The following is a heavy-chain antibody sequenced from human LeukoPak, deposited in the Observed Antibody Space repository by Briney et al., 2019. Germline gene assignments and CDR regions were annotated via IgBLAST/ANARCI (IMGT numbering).Heavy chain of an antibody. CDR1: GFTFSSYA. CDR2: ISYDGSNK. CDR3: ARYPNQDGDHDY. Sequence: GGSLRLSCAASGFTFSSYAMHWVRQAPGKGLEWVAVISYDGSNKYYADSVKGRFTISRDNSKNTLYLQMNSLRAEDTAVYYCARYPNQDGDHDYWGQGTLVTVSS. D-gene: IGHD4-17*01. V-gene: IGHV3-30*04. J-gene: IGHJ4*02.